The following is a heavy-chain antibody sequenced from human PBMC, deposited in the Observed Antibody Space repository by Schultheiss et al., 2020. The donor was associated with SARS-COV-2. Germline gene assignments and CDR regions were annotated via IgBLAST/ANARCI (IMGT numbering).Heavy chain of an antibody. D-gene: IGHD4-17*01. CDR3: ARSTTTVTAVFDS. Sequence: SETLSLTCTVSGGSISTSGYYWGWIRQPPGKGLEWIGEINHSGSTNYNPSLKSRVTISVDTSKKQFSLRLSSVTAADTAVYYCARSTTTVTAVFDSWGQGTLVTVSS. CDR2: INHSGST. V-gene: IGHV4-39*01. J-gene: IGHJ4*02. CDR1: GGSISTSGYY.